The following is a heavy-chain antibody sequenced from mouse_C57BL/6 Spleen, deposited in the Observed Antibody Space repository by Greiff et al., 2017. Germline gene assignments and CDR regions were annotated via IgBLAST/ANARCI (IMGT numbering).Heavy chain of an antibody. J-gene: IGHJ4*01. Sequence: VQLKESGPGLVQPSQSLSLTCSVTGYSITSGYYWNWIRQFPGNKLEWMGYISYDGSNNYNPSLKNRISITRDTSKNQFFLKLNSVTTEDTATYYCASSPYYGGGYYAMDYWGQGTSVTVSS. CDR2: ISYDGSN. CDR3: ASSPYYGGGYYAMDY. V-gene: IGHV3-6*01. D-gene: IGHD1-1*01. CDR1: GYSITSGYY.